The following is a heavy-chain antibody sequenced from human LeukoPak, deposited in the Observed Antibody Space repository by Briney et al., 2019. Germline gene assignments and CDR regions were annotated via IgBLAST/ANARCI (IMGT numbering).Heavy chain of an antibody. D-gene: IGHD3-10*01. CDR3: ARGDYYGSPKVVAA. J-gene: IGHJ5*02. CDR2: INPNSGDT. Sequence: ASVKVSCKASGYTFTDYYINWVRQAPGQGLEWIGWINPNSGDTNYAQKFQDRVTMTRDTSISTAYIELNFLRSNDTAVFYCARGDYYGSPKVVAAWGQGTLVTVSS. CDR1: GYTFTDYY. V-gene: IGHV1-2*02.